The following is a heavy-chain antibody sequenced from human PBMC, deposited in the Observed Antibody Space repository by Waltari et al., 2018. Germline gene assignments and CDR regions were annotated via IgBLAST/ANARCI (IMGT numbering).Heavy chain of an antibody. D-gene: IGHD5-12*01. CDR1: GFTFGRFA. J-gene: IGHJ2*01. V-gene: IGHV3-23*01. Sequence: EVQLLESGGGLVQPGGFLRLSCAASGFTFGRFAMPWLRQAPGKGRGKALGEGLEWVSVVNDDGGMTYDGDAVRGRFATSSDSSKNTVYLQMNSLRAEDTALYYCAKGTSGYTSSAADYWGRGTLVTVSS. CDR2: VNDDGGMT. CDR3: AKGTSGYTSSAADY.